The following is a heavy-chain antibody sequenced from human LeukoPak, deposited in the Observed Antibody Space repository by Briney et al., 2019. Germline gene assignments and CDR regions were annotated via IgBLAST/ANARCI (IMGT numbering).Heavy chain of an antibody. J-gene: IGHJ4*02. CDR2: IYYSGST. D-gene: IGHD6-13*01. CDR1: GGSIINNNYY. Sequence: SETLSLTCTVSGGSIINNNYYWGWIRQPPGKGLEWIGSIYYSGSTYYNPSLKSRVTISVDTSKNQFSLKLSSVTAADTAVYYCAREGRSSWLESYWGQGTLVTVSS. V-gene: IGHV4-39*07. CDR3: AREGRSSWLESY.